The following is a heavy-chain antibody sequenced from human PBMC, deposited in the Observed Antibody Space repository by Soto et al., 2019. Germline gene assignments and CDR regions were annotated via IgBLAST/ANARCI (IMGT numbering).Heavy chain of an antibody. J-gene: IGHJ4*02. CDR1: GYTFTSYA. Sequence: QVQLVQSGAEVKKPGASVKVSCKASGYTFTSYAMHWVRQAPGQRLEWMGWINAGNGNTKYSQKFQGRVTITRDTSASTAYMELSRLRSEDTAVYYCARAGPRTGSPSYFDYWGQGTLVTVSS. CDR3: ARAGPRTGSPSYFDY. D-gene: IGHD3-9*01. V-gene: IGHV1-3*01. CDR2: INAGNGNT.